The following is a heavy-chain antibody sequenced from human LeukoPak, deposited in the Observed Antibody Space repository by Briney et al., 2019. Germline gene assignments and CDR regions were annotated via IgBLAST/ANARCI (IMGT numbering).Heavy chain of an antibody. CDR2: ISGSGGST. CDR1: GFTFSSYA. J-gene: IGHJ3*02. D-gene: IGHD3-22*01. CDR3: AKIGQITYYYDSSGYSDRAFDI. Sequence: PGRSLTLSCAASGFTFSSYAMSWVRQAPRKGLEWVSAISGSGGSTYYADPVKGRFTISRDNSKNTLYLQMKSLRAEDTALYYGAKIGQITYYYDSSGYSDRAFDIWAQGTRVTVSS. V-gene: IGHV3-23*01.